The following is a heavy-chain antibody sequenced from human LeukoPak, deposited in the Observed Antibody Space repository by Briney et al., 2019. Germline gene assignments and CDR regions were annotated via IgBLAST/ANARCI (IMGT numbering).Heavy chain of an antibody. Sequence: SSETLSLTCTVSGGSISSSSYYWSWIRQPAGKGLEWIGRIYTSGSTNYNPSLKSRVTMSVDTSKNQFSLKLSSVTAADTAVYYCARSYYDSSGYSYYFDYWGQGTLVTVSS. D-gene: IGHD3-22*01. V-gene: IGHV4-61*02. J-gene: IGHJ4*02. CDR1: GGSISSSSYY. CDR3: ARSYYDSSGYSYYFDY. CDR2: IYTSGST.